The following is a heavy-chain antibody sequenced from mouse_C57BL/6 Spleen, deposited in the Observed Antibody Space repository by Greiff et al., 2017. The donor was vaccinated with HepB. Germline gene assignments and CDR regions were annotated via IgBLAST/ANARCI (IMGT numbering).Heavy chain of an antibody. J-gene: IGHJ3*01. Sequence: QVQLQQPGAELVKPGASVKLSCKASGYTFTSYWMQWVKQRPGQGLEWIGEIDPSDSYTNYNQKFKGKATLTVDPSSSTAYMQSSSRTSEDSAVYYCARVRDSSGYVFAWFAYWGQGTLVTVAA. D-gene: IGHD3-2*02. CDR2: IDPSDSYT. V-gene: IGHV1-50*01. CDR1: GYTFTSYW. CDR3: ARVRDSSGYVFAWFAY.